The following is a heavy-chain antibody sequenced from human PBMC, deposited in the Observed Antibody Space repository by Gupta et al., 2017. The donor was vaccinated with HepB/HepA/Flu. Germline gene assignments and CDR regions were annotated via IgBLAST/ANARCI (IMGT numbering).Heavy chain of an antibody. D-gene: IGHD2-2*03. CDR1: GGSFSGYY. J-gene: IGHJ4*02. V-gene: IGHV4-34*01. CDR3: AASRREELGYCRSNSCLGFDY. CDR2: INHIGST. Sequence: QVQLQQWGAGLLRPSQTLSLTCAVYGGSFSGYYWNWIRQPPGKGLEWIGEINHIGSTNYNPSLKSRVTISVDTSKNQFSLKLTSVTAADTAVYYCAASRREELGYCRSNSCLGFDYWGQGTLVTVSS.